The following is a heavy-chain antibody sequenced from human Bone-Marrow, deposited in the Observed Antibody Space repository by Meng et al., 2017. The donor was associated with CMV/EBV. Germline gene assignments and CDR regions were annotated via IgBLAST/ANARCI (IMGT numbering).Heavy chain of an antibody. CDR3: ARERSDQLLFPYAFDI. D-gene: IGHD2-2*01. CDR1: GYSISSGDY. V-gene: IGHV4-38-2*02. CDR2: IYHSGST. J-gene: IGHJ3*02. Sequence: GSLRLSCTVSGYSISSGDYWGWIRQPPGKGLEWIGSIYHSGSTYYNPSLKSRVTISVVTSKNQFSLKLSSVTAAATVVYYCARERSDQLLFPYAFDIWGQGTMVTVSS.